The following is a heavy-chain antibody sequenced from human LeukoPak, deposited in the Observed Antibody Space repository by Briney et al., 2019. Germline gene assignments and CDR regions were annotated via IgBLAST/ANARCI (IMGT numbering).Heavy chain of an antibody. J-gene: IGHJ4*02. CDR3: AKDDDYVWGSYRSYFDY. Sequence: GGSLRLSCAASGFTFSSYAMSWVRQAPGKGLEWVSAISGSGGSTYYADSVKGRFTISRGNSKNTLYLQMNSLRAEDTAVYYCAKDDDYVWGSYRSYFDYWGQGTLVTVSS. V-gene: IGHV3-23*01. D-gene: IGHD3-16*02. CDR1: GFTFSSYA. CDR2: ISGSGGST.